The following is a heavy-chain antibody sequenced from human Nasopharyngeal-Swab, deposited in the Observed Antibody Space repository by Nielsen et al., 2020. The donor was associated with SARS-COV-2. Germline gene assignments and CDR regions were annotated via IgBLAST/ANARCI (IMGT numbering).Heavy chain of an antibody. Sequence: GGSLRLSCAASGFTFSSYGMHRVRQAPGKGLEWVAVISYDGSNKYYADSVKGRFTISRDNSKNTLYLQMNSLRAEDTAVYYCAKAGDYGDYSAHYYMDVWGKGTTVTVSS. CDR2: ISYDGSNK. J-gene: IGHJ6*03. CDR3: AKAGDYGDYSAHYYMDV. CDR1: GFTFSSYG. V-gene: IGHV3-30*18. D-gene: IGHD4-17*01.